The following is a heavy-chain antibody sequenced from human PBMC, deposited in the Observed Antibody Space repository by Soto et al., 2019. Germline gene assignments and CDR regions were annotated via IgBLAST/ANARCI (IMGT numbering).Heavy chain of an antibody. V-gene: IGHV4-30-4*01. CDR1: GGSISSGDYY. CDR3: AREGEMATIGY. J-gene: IGHJ4*02. Sequence: SETLSLTCTVSGGSISSGDYYWSWIRQPPGKGLEWIGYIYYSGSTYYNPSLKSRVTISVDTSKNQFSLKLSSVTAADTAVYYCAREGEMATIGYWGQGTLVTVS. CDR2: IYYSGST. D-gene: IGHD5-12*01.